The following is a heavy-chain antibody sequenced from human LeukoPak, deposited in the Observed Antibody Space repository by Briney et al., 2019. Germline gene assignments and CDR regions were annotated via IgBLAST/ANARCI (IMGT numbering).Heavy chain of an antibody. Sequence: PGGSLRLSCAASGFTFNAYAMHWVRQAPGKGLEWVAVVSNDGRDKHYADSMKGRFTISRDNSENTLYLQMNTLRAEDTAVYYCARDRNSPAKYYFDYWGQGTLVTVSS. D-gene: IGHD1-14*01. CDR2: VSNDGRDK. CDR1: GFTFNAYA. V-gene: IGHV3-30*04. CDR3: ARDRNSPAKYYFDY. J-gene: IGHJ4*02.